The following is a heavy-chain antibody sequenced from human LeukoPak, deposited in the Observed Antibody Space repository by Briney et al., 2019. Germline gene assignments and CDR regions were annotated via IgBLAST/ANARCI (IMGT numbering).Heavy chain of an antibody. CDR1: GFTFSSYW. D-gene: IGHD3-3*01. CDR2: IKQDGSEK. Sequence: GGSLRLSCAASGFTFSSYWMSWVRQAPGRGLEWVANIKQDGSEKYYVDSVKGRFTISRDNAKNSLYLQMNSLRAEDTAVYYCARDTLTIFGVVTNAFDIWGQETMGTVSS. J-gene: IGHJ3*02. V-gene: IGHV3-7*01. CDR3: ARDTLTIFGVVTNAFDI.